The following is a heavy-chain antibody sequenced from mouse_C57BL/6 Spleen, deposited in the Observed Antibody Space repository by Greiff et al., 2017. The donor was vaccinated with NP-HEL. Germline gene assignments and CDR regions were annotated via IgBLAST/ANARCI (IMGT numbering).Heavy chain of an antibody. V-gene: IGHV1-69*01. CDR1: GYTFTSYW. D-gene: IGHD4-1*01. CDR2: IDPSDSYT. Sequence: QVQLQQPGAELVMPGASVKLSCKASGYTFTSYWMHWVKQRPGQGLEWIGEIDPSDSYTNYNQKFKGKSTLTVDKSSSTAYMQLSSLTSEDSAVYYCASSSGKGDFDYWGQGTTLTVSS. J-gene: IGHJ2*01. CDR3: ASSSGKGDFDY.